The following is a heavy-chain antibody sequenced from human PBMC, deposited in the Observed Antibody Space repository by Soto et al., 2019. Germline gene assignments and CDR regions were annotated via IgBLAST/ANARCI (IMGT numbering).Heavy chain of an antibody. J-gene: IGHJ4*02. D-gene: IGHD6-13*01. CDR3: AREPEGIAAALDY. V-gene: IGHV3-30*03. CDR2: ISYDGSIK. CDR1: GFTFSSYG. Sequence: VGSLRLSCAASGFTFSSYGMHWVRQGPGKGLEWVALISYDGSIKCYADSVKGRFTISRDDAEKSLYLQMNSLRAEDTALYYCAREPEGIAAALDYWGRGTLVTVSS.